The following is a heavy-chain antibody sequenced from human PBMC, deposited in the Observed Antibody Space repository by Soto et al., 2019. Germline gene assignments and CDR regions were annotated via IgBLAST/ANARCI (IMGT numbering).Heavy chain of an antibody. CDR2: IYYSGST. CDR3: ARDPSGSVSYFDY. V-gene: IGHV4-31*03. CDR1: GGSISSGGYY. D-gene: IGHD3-10*01. J-gene: IGHJ4*02. Sequence: QVQLQESGPGPVKPSQTLSLTCTVSGGSISSGGYYWSWIRQHPGKGLEWIGYIYYSGSTYYNPSLKSRVTISIDTSKNQFSLKLSSVTAADTAVYYCARDPSGSVSYFDYWGQGTLVTVSS.